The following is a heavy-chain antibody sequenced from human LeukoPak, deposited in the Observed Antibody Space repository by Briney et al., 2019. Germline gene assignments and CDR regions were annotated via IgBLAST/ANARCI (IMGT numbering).Heavy chain of an antibody. V-gene: IGHV4-39*01. CDR2: IYYSGST. D-gene: IGHD2-8*01. Sequence: PSETLSLTCTVSGGSISSSSYYWGWIRQPPGKGLEWIGSIYYSGSTYYNPSLKSRVTISVDTSKNQFSLKLSSVTAADTAVYYCARGFCTNGVCYSFDYWGQGTLVTVSS. CDR1: GGSISSSSYY. CDR3: ARGFCTNGVCYSFDY. J-gene: IGHJ4*02.